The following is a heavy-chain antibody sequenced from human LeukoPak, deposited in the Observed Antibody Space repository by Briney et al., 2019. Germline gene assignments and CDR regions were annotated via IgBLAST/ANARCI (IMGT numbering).Heavy chain of an antibody. CDR3: ARHRVGHCTSVTCPTFEY. J-gene: IGHJ4*02. D-gene: IGHD2-8*02. CDR2: IYNSGTT. V-gene: IGHV4-59*05. CDR1: GFTFSNYW. Sequence: PGGSLRLSCAASGFTFSNYWMSWVRQAPGKGLEWIGSIYNSGTTYYNPSLKSRVTISVDTSKNQFSLKLTSVTAADTAVYYCARHRVGHCTSVTCPTFEYWGQGTLVTVSS.